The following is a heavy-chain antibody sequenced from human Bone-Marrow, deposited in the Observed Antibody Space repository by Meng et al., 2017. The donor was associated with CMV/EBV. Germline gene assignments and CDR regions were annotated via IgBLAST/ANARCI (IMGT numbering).Heavy chain of an antibody. Sequence: SETLSLTCTVSGGSISSYYWSWIRQPPGKGLEWIGYIYYSGSTNYNPSLKSRVTISVDTSKNQFSLKLSSLTAADTAVYYCARARGYWSSTSCDKYGMDVWGQGTTVTVSS. CDR1: GGSISSYY. V-gene: IGHV4-59*01. CDR2: IYYSGST. J-gene: IGHJ6*02. D-gene: IGHD2-2*02. CDR3: ARARGYWSSTSCDKYGMDV.